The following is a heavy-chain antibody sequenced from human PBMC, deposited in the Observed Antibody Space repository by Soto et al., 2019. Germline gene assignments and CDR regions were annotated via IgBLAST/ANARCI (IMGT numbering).Heavy chain of an antibody. J-gene: IGHJ5*02. Sequence: SETLSLTCAVYGGSFSGYYWSWIRQPPGKELEWIGEINHSGSTNYNPSLKSRVTISVDTSKNQFSLKLSSVTAADTAVYYCARAYRYPPLEWLYEHRNWFDPWGQGTLVTVSS. D-gene: IGHD3-3*01. CDR1: GGSFSGYY. V-gene: IGHV4-34*01. CDR3: ARAYRYPPLEWLYEHRNWFDP. CDR2: INHSGST.